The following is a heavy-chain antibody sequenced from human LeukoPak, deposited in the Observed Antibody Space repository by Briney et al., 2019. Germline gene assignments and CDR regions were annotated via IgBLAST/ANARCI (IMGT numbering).Heavy chain of an antibody. CDR3: ARPTVTTPYSYHH. V-gene: IGHV3-21*01. Sequence: PGGSLRLSCAASGFTFSSYSMNWVRQAPGKGLEWVSSISGSSSYIYYADSVKGRFTISRDNAKNSLYLQMNSLRAEDTAVYYCARPTVTTPYSYHHWGQGTLVTVSS. CDR2: ISGSSSYI. D-gene: IGHD4-17*01. J-gene: IGHJ4*02. CDR1: GFTFSSYS.